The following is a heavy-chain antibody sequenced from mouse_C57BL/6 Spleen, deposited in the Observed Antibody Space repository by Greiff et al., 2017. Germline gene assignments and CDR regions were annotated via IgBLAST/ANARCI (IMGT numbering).Heavy chain of an antibody. CDR2: FYPGSGSI. CDR3: ARHEERGYDYGGTWFAY. J-gene: IGHJ3*01. D-gene: IGHD2-4*01. V-gene: IGHV1-62-2*01. Sequence: QVQLQQSGAELVKPGASVKLSCKASGYTFTEYTIHWVKQRSGQGLEWIGWFYPGSGSIKYNEKFKDKATLTADKSSSTVYMVLSRLTSEYSAFYFCARHEERGYDYGGTWFAYWGQGTLVTVSA. CDR1: GYTFTEYT.